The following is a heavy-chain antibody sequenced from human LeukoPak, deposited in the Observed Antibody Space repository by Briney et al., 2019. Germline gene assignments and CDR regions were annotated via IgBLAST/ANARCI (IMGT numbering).Heavy chain of an antibody. CDR1: GGSISSYY. J-gene: IGHJ6*03. V-gene: IGHV4-59*01. D-gene: IGHD6-13*01. Sequence: SETLSLTCTVSGGSISSYYWGWIRQPPGKGLEWIGYIYNSGSSNFNPSLKSRVTISVDTSKNQFSLRLRSVTAADTAVYYCARVAYSSSWYYYYYYMDVWGKGTTVTVSS. CDR2: IYNSGSS. CDR3: ARVAYSSSWYYYYYYMDV.